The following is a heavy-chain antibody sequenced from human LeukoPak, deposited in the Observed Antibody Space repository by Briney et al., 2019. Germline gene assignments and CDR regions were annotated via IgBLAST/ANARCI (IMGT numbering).Heavy chain of an antibody. CDR3: ARGSGAFYYYYGMDV. CDR2: ISAYNGNT. Sequence: GASVKVSCKASGYTFTSYGISWVRQAPGQGLEWMGWISAYNGNTNYAQKLQGRVTMTTDTSTSTAYMELSSLRSEDTAVYYCARGSGAFYYYYGMDVWGQGTTVTVSS. D-gene: IGHD1-14*01. J-gene: IGHJ6*02. V-gene: IGHV1-18*01. CDR1: GYTFTSYG.